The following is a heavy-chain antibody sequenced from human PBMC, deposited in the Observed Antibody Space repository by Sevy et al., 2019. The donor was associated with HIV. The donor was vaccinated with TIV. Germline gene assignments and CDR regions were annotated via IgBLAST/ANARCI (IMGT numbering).Heavy chain of an antibody. J-gene: IGHJ4*02. CDR2: IIPILGTV. CDR1: GGTFSSYG. Sequence: ASVKVSCKASGGTFSSYGISWVRQAPGQGLEWMGGIIPILGTVNYAQKFQGRVTITADESTKTAYMELSSPRSEDTAVYYSARGGGNGWYYFDYWGQETLVTVSS. CDR3: ARGGGNGWYYFDY. V-gene: IGHV1-69*13. D-gene: IGHD6-19*01.